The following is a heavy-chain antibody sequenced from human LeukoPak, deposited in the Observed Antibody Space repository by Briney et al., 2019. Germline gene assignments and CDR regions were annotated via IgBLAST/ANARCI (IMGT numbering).Heavy chain of an antibody. Sequence: PGGSLRLSCAASGFIFSDYEMNWVRQAPGKGLEWVSYISGSGTTKYYAGSVKGRFSISRDNAKNSLYLQMNSLRAEETAVYYCARGLMVYATHDFWGQGTLVTVSS. CDR2: ISGSGTTK. CDR1: GFIFSDYE. J-gene: IGHJ4*02. D-gene: IGHD2-8*01. CDR3: ARGLMVYATHDF. V-gene: IGHV3-48*03.